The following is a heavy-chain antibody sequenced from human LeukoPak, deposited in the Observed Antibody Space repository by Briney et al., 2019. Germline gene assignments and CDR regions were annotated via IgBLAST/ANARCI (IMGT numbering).Heavy chain of an antibody. D-gene: IGHD5-24*01. V-gene: IGHV3-11*01. CDR1: GFNFSDYY. Sequence: PGGSLRLSCVASGFNFSDYYMNWIRQSPGKGLEWISYMSSRSGIIYYADSVKGRFTISRDNARNSLYLQMSSLRVDDTAVYYCAGGLLEAQGWLQWLGTVYSMDVWGQGTPVTVSS. J-gene: IGHJ6*02. CDR2: MSSRSGII. CDR3: AGGLLEAQGWLQWLGTVYSMDV.